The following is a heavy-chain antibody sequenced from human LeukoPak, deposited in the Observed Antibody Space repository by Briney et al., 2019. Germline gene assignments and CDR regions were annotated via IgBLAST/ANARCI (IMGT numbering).Heavy chain of an antibody. CDR3: ARGRPYYYDSSGYYPYDAFDI. CDR1: GFTVSSNY. D-gene: IGHD3-22*01. V-gene: IGHV3-53*01. J-gene: IGHJ3*02. CDR2: IYTGGST. Sequence: GGSLRLSCAASGFTVSSNYMSCVRQAPGKGLEWVSVIYTGGSTYYADSVKGRFTISRDNSKNTLYLQMSSLRAEDTAVYYCARGRPYYYDSSGYYPYDAFDIWGQGTMVTVSS.